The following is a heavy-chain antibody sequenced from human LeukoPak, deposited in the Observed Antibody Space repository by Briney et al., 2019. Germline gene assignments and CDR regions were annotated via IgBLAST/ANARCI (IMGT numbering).Heavy chain of an antibody. Sequence: ASVKVSCKASGYTLTGYYMHWVRQAPGQGLEWMGWINPNSGGTNYAQKFQGRVTMTRDTSISTAYMELSRLRSDDTAVYYCARVVDIVATYALDYWGQGTLVTVSS. J-gene: IGHJ4*02. D-gene: IGHD5-12*01. CDR2: INPNSGGT. CDR1: GYTLTGYY. V-gene: IGHV1-2*02. CDR3: ARVVDIVATYALDY.